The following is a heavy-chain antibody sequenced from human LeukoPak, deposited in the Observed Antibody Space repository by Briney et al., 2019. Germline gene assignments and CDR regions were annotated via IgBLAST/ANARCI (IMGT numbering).Heavy chain of an antibody. CDR1: GFTFSSYS. V-gene: IGHV3-48*04. CDR3: ARDTSFAFDI. J-gene: IGHJ3*02. CDR2: ISGWDNSI. Sequence: PGGSLRLSCAASGFTFSSYSMNWVRQAPGKGLEWISYISGWDNSIYYGGSVQGRFAISRDDAKNSLYLQMNSLRAEDTAVYYCARDTSFAFDIWGQGTMVTVSS.